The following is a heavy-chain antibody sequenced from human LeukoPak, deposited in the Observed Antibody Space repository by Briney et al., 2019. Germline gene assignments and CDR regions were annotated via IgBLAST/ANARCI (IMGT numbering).Heavy chain of an antibody. CDR2: IIPIFGTA. CDR3: ARDPNSIYSGITGWFDP. V-gene: IGHV1-69*13. J-gene: IGHJ5*02. Sequence: ASVKVSCKASGGTFSSYAISWVRQAPGQGLEWMGGIIPIFGTANYAQKFQGRVTITADESTSTAYMELSSLRSEDTAVYYCARDPNSIYSGITGWFDPWGQGTLVTVSS. D-gene: IGHD1-26*01. CDR1: GGTFSSYA.